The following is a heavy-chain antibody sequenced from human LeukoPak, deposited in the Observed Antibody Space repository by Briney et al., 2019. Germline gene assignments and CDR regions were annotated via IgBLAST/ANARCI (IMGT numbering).Heavy chain of an antibody. V-gene: IGHV4-59*11. D-gene: IGHD3-22*01. J-gene: IGHJ4*02. Sequence: PSETLSLTCIVSGGSINSHYWSWIRQPPGKGLEWIGDIHYTGTTKYNPSVMSRGTISIDTSKNQFSLELSSVTATDTAVYYYARETQFYYDSRGSKSRGHFDYWGQGPLVPVPS. CDR1: GGSINSHY. CDR2: IHYTGTT. CDR3: ARETQFYYDSRGSKSRGHFDY.